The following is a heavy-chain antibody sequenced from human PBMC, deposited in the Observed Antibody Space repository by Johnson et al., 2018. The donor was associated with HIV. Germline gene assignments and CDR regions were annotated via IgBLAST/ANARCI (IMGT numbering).Heavy chain of an antibody. Sequence: QVLLVESGGGVVQPGRSLRLSCAASGFTFSSYAMHWVRQAPDKGLEWVAVISYDGSNKYYADSVKGRFTISRDNSKNTLYLQMNSLRAEDTAVYYCARERRAGVKGAFDIWGQGTMVTVSS. V-gene: IGHV3-30*04. D-gene: IGHD2-21*01. CDR2: ISYDGSNK. J-gene: IGHJ3*02. CDR1: GFTFSSYA. CDR3: ARERRAGVKGAFDI.